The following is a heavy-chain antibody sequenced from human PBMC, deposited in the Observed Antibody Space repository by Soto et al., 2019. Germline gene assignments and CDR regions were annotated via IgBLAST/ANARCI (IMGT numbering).Heavy chain of an antibody. CDR2: IAGSGSKI. Sequence: GGSLRLSCAASGFTFSTYEMAWVRQAPGKGLEWVSYIAGSGSKIYYADSVKGRFTVSRDNARNSVYLQMNSLRADDTAVYDFASSRLRPGSPRSYSFHIWGRGTMVTVSS. CDR1: GFTFSTYE. J-gene: IGHJ3*02. CDR3: ASSRLRPGSPRSYSFHI. V-gene: IGHV3-48*03. D-gene: IGHD3-10*01.